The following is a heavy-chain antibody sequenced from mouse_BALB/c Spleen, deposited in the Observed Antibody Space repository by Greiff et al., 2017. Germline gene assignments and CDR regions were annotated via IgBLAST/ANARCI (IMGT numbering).Heavy chain of an antibody. J-gene: IGHJ4*01. CDR1: GFTFSSYT. CDR2: ISSGGSYT. V-gene: IGHV5-6-4*01. Sequence: EVKLMESGGGLVKPGGSLKLSCAASGFTFSSYTMSWVRQTPEKRLEWVATISSGGSYTYYPDSVKGRFTISRDNAKNTLYLQMSSLKSEDTAMYYCTRDSPITTATAMDYWGQGTSVTVSS. CDR3: TRDSPITTATAMDY. D-gene: IGHD1-2*01.